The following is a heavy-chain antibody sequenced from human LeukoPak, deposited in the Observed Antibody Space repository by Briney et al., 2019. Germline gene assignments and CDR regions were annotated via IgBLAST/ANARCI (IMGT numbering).Heavy chain of an antibody. CDR3: ASGPRDGYNFYYYYGMDV. CDR1: GGTFSSYA. CDR2: IIPIFGTA. J-gene: IGHJ6*02. Sequence: EASVKVSCKASGGTFSSYAISWVRQAPGQGLEWMGGIIPIFGTANYAQKFQGRVTITADESTSTAYMELSSLRSEDTAVYYCASGPRDGYNFYYYYGMDVWGQGTTVTVSS. V-gene: IGHV1-69*13. D-gene: IGHD5-24*01.